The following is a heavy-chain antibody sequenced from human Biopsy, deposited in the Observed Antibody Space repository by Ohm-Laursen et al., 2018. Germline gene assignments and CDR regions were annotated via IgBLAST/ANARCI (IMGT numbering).Heavy chain of an antibody. D-gene: IGHD1-26*01. V-gene: IGHV3-21*01. J-gene: IGHJ6*02. CDR2: ISCSGNFM. CDR3: ARIFLVGVTPGYGMDV. Sequence: SLRLSCAAPGFTFSPYTMTWVRQAPGTGLEWVSSISCSGNFMYYTDSVKGRFTISRDNAKNSLYLQMNSLRAEDTDPYYCARIFLVGVTPGYGMDVWGQGTTVTVSS. CDR1: GFTFSPYT.